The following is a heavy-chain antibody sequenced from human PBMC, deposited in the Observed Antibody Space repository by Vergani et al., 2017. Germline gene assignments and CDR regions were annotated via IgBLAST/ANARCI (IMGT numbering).Heavy chain of an antibody. CDR1: GGSISSGGYY. Sequence: QVQLQESGPGLVKPSQTLSLTCTVSGGSISSGGYYWSWIRQHPGKGLEWIGYIYYSGSTYYNPSLKSLVTISVDTSKYQFSLKLSSVTAADTAVYYCARGLQEWDWGAFDIWGQGTMVTVSS. J-gene: IGHJ3*02. CDR2: IYYSGST. D-gene: IGHD1-26*01. V-gene: IGHV4-31*01. CDR3: ARGLQEWDWGAFDI.